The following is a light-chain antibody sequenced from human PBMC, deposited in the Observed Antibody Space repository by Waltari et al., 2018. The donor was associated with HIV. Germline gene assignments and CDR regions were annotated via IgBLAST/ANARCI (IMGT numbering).Light chain of an antibody. CDR2: LSS. CDR3: MQSLQSPWT. J-gene: IGKJ1*01. CDR1: QNLLHSNGNNY. V-gene: IGKV2-28*01. Sequence: IVLTQSPVSLPVIPGEPASISCRSSQNLLHSNGNNYLEWYVLKPGRSPQRLIHLSSNRASGVPDRLSGSGSGTDFTLRISRVAAEDVGVYYCMQSLQSPWTFGQGTKV.